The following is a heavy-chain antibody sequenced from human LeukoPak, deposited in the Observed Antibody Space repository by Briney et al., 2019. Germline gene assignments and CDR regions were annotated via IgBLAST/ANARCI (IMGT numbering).Heavy chain of an antibody. Sequence: PSETLSLTCTVSGASINNYYWSWIRQPPGKGLEWIGYIYYYGSTNYNPSLKSRVTISVDTSENQFSLRLTSVTAADKAVDYCVRLRGSSGPIDHWGQGTLVTVSS. CDR2: IYYYGST. D-gene: IGHD3-22*01. J-gene: IGHJ4*02. CDR3: VRLRGSSGPIDH. CDR1: GASINNYY. V-gene: IGHV4-59*01.